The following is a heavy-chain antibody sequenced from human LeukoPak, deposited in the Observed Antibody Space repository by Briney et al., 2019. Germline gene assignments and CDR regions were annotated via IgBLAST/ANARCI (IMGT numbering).Heavy chain of an antibody. CDR3: ARSPIGASAY. V-gene: IGHV1-2*02. D-gene: IGHD3-10*01. J-gene: IGHJ4*02. CDR2: INPSNGDT. Sequence: ASVKVSCNPSGYTFTDSYIHWVRQAPAVGLQWIGWINPSNGDTHYAEVFQGRVTMTRDTSIRTAYMELTGLTTDDTAVYYCARSPIGASAYWGRGTLVTVSS. CDR1: GYTFTDSY.